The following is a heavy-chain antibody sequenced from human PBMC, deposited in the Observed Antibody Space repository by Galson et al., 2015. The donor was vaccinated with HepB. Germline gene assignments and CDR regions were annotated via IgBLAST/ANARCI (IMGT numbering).Heavy chain of an antibody. CDR1: GDSISSDNW. V-gene: IGHV4-4*02. Sequence: SETVSLTCAVSGDSISSDNWWRWVRQPPGMGLEWIGEIYYTGDTNYNPSLKSRVTMSIDRSKNQFSLKLTSVTAADTAVYYCARDHERELPGYCGQGTLVTVSS. CDR3: ARDHERELPGY. J-gene: IGHJ4*02. CDR2: IYYTGDT. D-gene: IGHD1-7*01.